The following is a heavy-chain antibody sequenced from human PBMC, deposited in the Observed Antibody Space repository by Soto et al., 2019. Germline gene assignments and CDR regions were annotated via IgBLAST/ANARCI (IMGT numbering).Heavy chain of an antibody. J-gene: IGHJ1*01. D-gene: IGHD3-22*01. CDR1: GYTFTGYY. V-gene: IGHV1-2*04. CDR3: ARTDDSSGHHLQH. CDR2: INPSSGGT. Sequence: QVQLVQSGAEVKKPGASVKVSCKGSGYTFTGYYLHWVRQAPGQGLEWMGWINPSSGGTNYAQKFQGWVTMTRDTSISTAYMDLSRLRSDDTAMYYCARTDDSSGHHLQHWGQGTRVTVSS.